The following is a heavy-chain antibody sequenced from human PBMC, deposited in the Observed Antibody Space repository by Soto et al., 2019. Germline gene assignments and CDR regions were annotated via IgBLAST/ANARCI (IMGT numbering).Heavy chain of an antibody. CDR1: GFTFSDYY. CDR2: ISSSSSYT. V-gene: IGHV3-11*06. Sequence: GGSLRLSCAASGFTFSDYYMSWIRQAPGKGLEWVSYISSSSSYTDYADSVKGRFTISRDNAKNSLYLQMNSLRAEDTAVYYCARVSNGAYSSSSLLDPWGQGTLVTVSS. D-gene: IGHD6-6*01. J-gene: IGHJ5*02. CDR3: ARVSNGAYSSSSLLDP.